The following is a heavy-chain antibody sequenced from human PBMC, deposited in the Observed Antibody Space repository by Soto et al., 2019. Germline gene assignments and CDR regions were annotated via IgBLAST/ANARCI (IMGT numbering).Heavy chain of an antibody. J-gene: IGHJ6*02. CDR2: ISAHNGNT. D-gene: IGHD1-26*01. V-gene: IGHV1-18*01. CDR1: GYTFTSYD. Sequence: QVQLVQSGAEVEKPGASVKVSCKASGYTFTSYDINWVRQAPGQGLEWMGWISAHNGNTNYAQRLQGRVTMTTDTSTSTASMELRSLRSDDTAVYYCARVGVGATDSYYGMDVWGQGTTVTVSS. CDR3: ARVGVGATDSYYGMDV.